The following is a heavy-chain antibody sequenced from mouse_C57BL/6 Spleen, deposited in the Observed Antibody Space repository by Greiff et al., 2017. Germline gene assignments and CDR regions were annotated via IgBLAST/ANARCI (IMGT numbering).Heavy chain of an antibody. D-gene: IGHD4-1*01. CDR1: GYSITSGYY. Sequence: DVQLVESGPGLVKPSQSLSLTCSVTGYSITSGYYWNWIRQFPGNKLEWMGYISYDGSNNYNPSLKNRVSITRDTSKNQFFLKLNSVTTEDTATYYCARGPTGTRYFDVWGTGTTVTVSS. CDR3: ARGPTGTRYFDV. V-gene: IGHV3-6*01. CDR2: ISYDGSN. J-gene: IGHJ1*03.